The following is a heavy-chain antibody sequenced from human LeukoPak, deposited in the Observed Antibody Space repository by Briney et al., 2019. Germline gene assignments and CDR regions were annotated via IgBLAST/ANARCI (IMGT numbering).Heavy chain of an antibody. CDR2: FSEGGVPT. V-gene: IGHV3-23*01. CDR1: GVSLSNYA. D-gene: IGHD3-10*01. J-gene: IGHJ4*02. Sequence: GGSLRLFCVVSGVSLSNYAMTWVRRAPGRGRGWGSYFSEGGVPTTYADSVKGQFTISRDTSLNTLYLKMTSLRAEDTAVYFCAKRGIVIRGILVIGYHQEAYHYDYWGQGVLVTVSS. CDR3: AKRGIVIRGILVIGYHQEAYHYDY.